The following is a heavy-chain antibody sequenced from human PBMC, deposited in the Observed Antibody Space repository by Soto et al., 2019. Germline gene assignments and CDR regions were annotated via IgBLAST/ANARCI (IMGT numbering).Heavy chain of an antibody. CDR2: IKSKTDGGTT. D-gene: IGHD3-10*01. V-gene: IGHV3-15*01. CDR3: TTSPYAGGYYYYMDV. Sequence: GGSLRLSCAASGFTFSSAWMSWVRQAPGKGLEWVGRIKSKTDGGTTDYAAPVKGRFTISRDDSKNTLYLQMNSLKTEDTAVYYCTTSPYAGGYYYYMDVWGKGTTVTVSS. J-gene: IGHJ6*03. CDR1: GFTFSSAW.